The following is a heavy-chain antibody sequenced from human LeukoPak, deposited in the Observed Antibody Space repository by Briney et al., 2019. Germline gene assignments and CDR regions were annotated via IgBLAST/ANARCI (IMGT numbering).Heavy chain of an antibody. V-gene: IGHV2-5*02. D-gene: IGHD4-23*01. CDR1: GFSLTTSGVG. CDR3: AHSDGGYPNDAFDI. J-gene: IGHJ3*02. CDR2: IYWDDDK. Sequence: SGPTLVKPPQTLTLTCTFSGFSLTTSGVGVGWIRQPPGKALEWLALIYWDDDKYYSPSLKSRLTIANDTSKNQVVLTMTNMDPVDTATYYCAHSDGGYPNDAFDIWGQGTKVTVSS.